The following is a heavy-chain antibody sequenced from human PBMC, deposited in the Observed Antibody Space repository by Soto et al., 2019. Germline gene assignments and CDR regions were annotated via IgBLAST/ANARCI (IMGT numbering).Heavy chain of an antibody. V-gene: IGHV3-23*01. Sequence: EVQLLESGGALLQPGGSLRLSCAASGFTFSSYAMNWVRQTPGKGLQWVSAISGSGENTYYADSVKGRFTISRDNSKNILFLQMDSLRVDDTGVYYCALTRRSSLLEVAGPGFEYWGQGTLVTVS. D-gene: IGHD6-19*01. CDR3: ALTRRSSLLEVAGPGFEY. J-gene: IGHJ4*02. CDR1: GFTFSSYA. CDR2: ISGSGENT.